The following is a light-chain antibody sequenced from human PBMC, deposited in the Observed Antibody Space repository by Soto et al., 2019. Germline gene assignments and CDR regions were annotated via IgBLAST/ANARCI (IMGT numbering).Light chain of an antibody. V-gene: IGKV3-20*01. Sequence: ESVMTQSPGTLSLSPGEKATLSCRASQSVSSSYLAWYQQKPGQAPRLLIYGASSRATGTPDRFSGSGSGTDFTLTVSRLEPEDFAVYYCQQFGSSSWTFGQGTKV. CDR3: QQFGSSSWT. CDR1: QSVSSSY. CDR2: GAS. J-gene: IGKJ1*01.